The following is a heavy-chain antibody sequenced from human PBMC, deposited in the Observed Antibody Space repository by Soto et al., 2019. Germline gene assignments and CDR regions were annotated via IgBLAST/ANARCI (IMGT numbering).Heavy chain of an antibody. J-gene: IGHJ2*01. D-gene: IGHD3-16*01. CDR3: AKEPRSNGYFDL. V-gene: IGHV3-23*01. CDR2: ISGSAGKT. CDR1: GFTFSTYA. Sequence: EVQLLESGGDLVQPGGSLRLSCAASGFTFSTYAMSWVRQAPGKGLEWVSAISGSAGKTYYADSVKGRFTISRDNSKNTLYLQMNSLRAYDTAVYYCAKEPRSNGYFDLWGRGTLVAVSS.